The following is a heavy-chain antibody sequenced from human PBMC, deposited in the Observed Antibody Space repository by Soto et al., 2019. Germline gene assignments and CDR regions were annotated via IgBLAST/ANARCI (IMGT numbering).Heavy chain of an antibody. Sequence: EVQLVESGGGLVQPGRSLRLSCAASGFTFDDYAMHWVRQVPGKGLQWVSGLSWNGVTIGYAASVKGRFTISRDNAKRYRYLHMNGLRPDDTALYVCPASRAYDSSDYSGFHYGMDVWGLGTTVTVS. V-gene: IGHV3-9*01. CDR1: GFTFDDYA. D-gene: IGHD3-22*01. J-gene: IGHJ6*02. CDR2: LSWNGVTI. CDR3: PASRAYDSSDYSGFHYGMDV.